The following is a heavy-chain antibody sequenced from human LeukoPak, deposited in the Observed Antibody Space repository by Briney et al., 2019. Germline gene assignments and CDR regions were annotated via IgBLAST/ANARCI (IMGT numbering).Heavy chain of an antibody. V-gene: IGHV3-23*01. Sequence: GGSLRLSCAASGFTFSNYAMRWVRQAPGKGLEWVSGISGSGISTYYADSVKGRFTISRDNSKNTLYLQMNSLRAEDTAVYYCAKVAGKIGYYFDYWGQGTLVTVSS. CDR2: ISGSGIST. D-gene: IGHD6-19*01. CDR1: GFTFSNYA. J-gene: IGHJ4*02. CDR3: AKVAGKIGYYFDY.